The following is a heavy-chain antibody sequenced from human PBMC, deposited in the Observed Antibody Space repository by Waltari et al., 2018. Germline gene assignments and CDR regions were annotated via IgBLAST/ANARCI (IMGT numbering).Heavy chain of an antibody. CDR3: TKKAPDY. V-gene: IGHV3-73*02. J-gene: IGHJ4*02. Sequence: EVQLVESGGGLVQPGGSLKLSCAASGFTFSGSAMHWVRQASGKGLEWVGRIRSKTNNYATAYAASVKGRFTISRDDSKNTAYLQMNSLKIEDTAVYYCTKKAPDYWGQGTLVTVSS. CDR1: GFTFSGSA. CDR2: IRSKTNNYAT.